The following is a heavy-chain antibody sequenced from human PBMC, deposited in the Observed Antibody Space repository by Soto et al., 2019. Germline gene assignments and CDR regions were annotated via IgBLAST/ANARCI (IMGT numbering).Heavy chain of an antibody. D-gene: IGHD6-19*01. V-gene: IGHV1-69*06. CDR2: IIPIFGTA. J-gene: IGHJ6*02. Sequence: QVQLVQSGAEVKKPGSSVKVSCKASGGTFSSYAISWVRQAHGQGLEWMGGIIPIFGTANYAQKFQVRVTITAYKSPSTAYMDLSSLSSEDTAVYYCARDPVSGTYYYVMDVWGQGTTVTVSS. CDR3: ARDPVSGTYYYVMDV. CDR1: GGTFSSYA.